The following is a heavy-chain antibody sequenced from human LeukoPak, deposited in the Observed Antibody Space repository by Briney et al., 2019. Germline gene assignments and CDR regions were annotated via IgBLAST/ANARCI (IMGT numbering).Heavy chain of an antibody. CDR2: IYYSGST. CDR3: ARHVSYRGWFDS. V-gene: IGHV4-59*08. D-gene: IGHD2-2*01. CDR1: GGSISSYY. Sequence: SETLSLTCTVSGGSISSYYWSWIRQPPGKGLEWIGYIYYSGSTTYTPSLKSRVTISVDTSKNQFSLRLSSVTAADTAVYYCARHVSYRGWFDSWGQGTLVTVSS. J-gene: IGHJ5*01.